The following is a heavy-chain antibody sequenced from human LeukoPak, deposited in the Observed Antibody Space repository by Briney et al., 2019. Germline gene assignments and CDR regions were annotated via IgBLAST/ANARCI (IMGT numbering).Heavy chain of an antibody. Sequence: GGSLRLSCAASGFTFNSYFMNWVRQAPGRGLEWVSSISGSSSYIYSADSLKGRFSISRDNAKNSLYLQMNSLRAEDTAVYYCAELGITMIGGVWGKGTTVTISS. CDR1: GFTFNSYF. CDR2: ISGSSSYI. J-gene: IGHJ6*04. D-gene: IGHD3-10*02. V-gene: IGHV3-21*01. CDR3: AELGITMIGGV.